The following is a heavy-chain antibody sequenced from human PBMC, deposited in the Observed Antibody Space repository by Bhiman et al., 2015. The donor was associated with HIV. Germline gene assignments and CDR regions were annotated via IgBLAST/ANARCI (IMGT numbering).Heavy chain of an antibody. J-gene: IGHJ4*02. CDR3: ASRRGRGYFYLDY. CDR1: GFTFDDYG. CDR2: IDWNGGRI. D-gene: IGHD3-22*01. V-gene: IGHV3-20*04. Sequence: EVQLVESGGGLVKPGGSLRLSCAASGFTFDDYGVSWVRQAPGKGLEWVSGIDWNGGRIAYADSVKGRFTISRDNSKNSLYLQMNSLRDEDTALYYCASRRGRGYFYLDYWGQGALVIVSS.